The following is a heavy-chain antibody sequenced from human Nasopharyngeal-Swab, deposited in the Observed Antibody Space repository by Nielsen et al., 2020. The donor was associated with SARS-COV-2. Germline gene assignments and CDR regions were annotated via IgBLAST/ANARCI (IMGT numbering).Heavy chain of an antibody. CDR3: ARGTTSSSALGY. CDR1: GFTFSSYS. J-gene: IGHJ4*02. V-gene: IGHV3-21*01. D-gene: IGHD6-6*01. CDR2: ISSSSSYI. Sequence: GGSLQISCAASGFTFSSYSMNWVRQAPGKGLEWVSSISSSSSYIYYADSVKGRFTISRDNAKNSLYLQMNSLRAEDTAVYYCARGTTSSSALGYWGQGTLVTVSS.